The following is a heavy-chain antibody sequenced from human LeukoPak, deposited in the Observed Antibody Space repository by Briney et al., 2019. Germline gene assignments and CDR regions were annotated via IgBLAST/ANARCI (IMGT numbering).Heavy chain of an antibody. J-gene: IGHJ5*02. CDR2: INTNTGNP. V-gene: IGHV7-4-1*02. CDR1: GYTFSSYA. D-gene: IGHD3-10*01. Sequence: ASVKVSCKASGYTFSSYAMNWVRQVPGQGLEWMGWINTNTGNPTYAQGFTGRFVFSLDTSVSTAYLQISSLKAEDTAVYYCARGRYGSGSYSYNWFDPWGQGTLVTVSS. CDR3: ARGRYGSGSYSYNWFDP.